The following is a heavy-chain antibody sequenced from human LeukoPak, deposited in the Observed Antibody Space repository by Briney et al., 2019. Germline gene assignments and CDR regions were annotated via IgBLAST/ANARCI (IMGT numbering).Heavy chain of an antibody. V-gene: IGHV3-30*02. CDR1: GFTFSSYG. J-gene: IGHJ4*02. CDR3: AKAYSSSFPGLVDY. CDR2: IRYDGSNK. D-gene: IGHD6-13*01. Sequence: GGSLRLSCAASGFTFSSYGMHWVRQAPGKGLEWVAFIRYDGSNKYYADSVKGRFTISRDNSKNTLYLQMNSLRAEDTAVYYCAKAYSSSFPGLVDYWGQGTLVTVSS.